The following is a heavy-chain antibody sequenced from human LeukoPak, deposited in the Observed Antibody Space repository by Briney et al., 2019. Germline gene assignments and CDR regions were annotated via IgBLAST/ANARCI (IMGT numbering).Heavy chain of an antibody. J-gene: IGHJ4*02. CDR3: ARDCFRKQLVDGYFDY. CDR1: GGSISSYY. D-gene: IGHD6-6*01. Sequence: SETLSLTCTVSGGSISSYYWSWIRQPPGKGLEWIGYIYYSGSTNYNPSLKSRVTISVDTSKNQFSLKLSSVTAADTAVYYCARDCFRKQLVDGYFDYWGQGTLVTVSS. CDR2: IYYSGST. V-gene: IGHV4-59*12.